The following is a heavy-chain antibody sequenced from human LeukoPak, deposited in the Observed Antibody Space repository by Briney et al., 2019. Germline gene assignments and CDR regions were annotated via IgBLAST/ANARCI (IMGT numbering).Heavy chain of an antibody. D-gene: IGHD6-6*01. J-gene: IGHJ6*03. CDR1: GFTFSDYY. CDR3: AAPGSSDYYYYMDV. V-gene: IGHV3-11*01. Sequence: GGSLRLSCAASGFTFSDYYMSWIRQAPGKGLEWVSYISSSGSTIYYADSVKGRFTISRDNAKNSLYLQMNSLRAEDTAVYYCAAPGSSDYYYYMDVWGKGTTVTISS. CDR2: ISSSGSTI.